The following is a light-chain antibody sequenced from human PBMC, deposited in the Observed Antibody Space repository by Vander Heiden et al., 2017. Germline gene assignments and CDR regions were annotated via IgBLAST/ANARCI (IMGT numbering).Light chain of an antibody. J-gene: IGKJ3*01. V-gene: IGKV3-20*01. Sequence: DIVLTQSPGTLSLSPGERATLSCRASQSVSSNYLAWYQQKPGQPPRLLIYGASNRATGIPDRFSGSGSGTDFTLTISRLEPEDFAVYYCHQYGSSPPETFGPGTKVDIK. CDR2: GAS. CDR3: HQYGSSPPET. CDR1: QSVSSNY.